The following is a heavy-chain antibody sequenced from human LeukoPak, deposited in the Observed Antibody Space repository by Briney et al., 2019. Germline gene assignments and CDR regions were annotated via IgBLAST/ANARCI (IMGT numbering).Heavy chain of an antibody. Sequence: GGSLRLSCAASGFTFSNYNMNWVRQAPGKGLEWVSSISTSSTYMYYADSVKGRFTISRDNAKNSLYLQMNSLRAEDTALYYCAKDTGLGYYDSSGYMGNAFDIWGQGTMVTVSS. CDR3: AKDTGLGYYDSSGYMGNAFDI. CDR2: ISTSSTYM. CDR1: GFTFSNYN. V-gene: IGHV3-21*04. D-gene: IGHD3-22*01. J-gene: IGHJ3*02.